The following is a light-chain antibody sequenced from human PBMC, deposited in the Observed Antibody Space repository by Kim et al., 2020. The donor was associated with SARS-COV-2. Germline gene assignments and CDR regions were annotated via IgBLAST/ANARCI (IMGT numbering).Light chain of an antibody. CDR1: ETITTSA. CDR3: QQYASSGKT. Sequence: EIVLTQSPATLSLSPGERATLSCRANETITTSALAWYQQKAGQAPRLLIYGTSSRATGIADRFSGSGSGTDFTLTVSRLEPEDFAVYYCQQYASSGKTFGQGTKVEIK. CDR2: GTS. J-gene: IGKJ1*01. V-gene: IGKV3-20*01.